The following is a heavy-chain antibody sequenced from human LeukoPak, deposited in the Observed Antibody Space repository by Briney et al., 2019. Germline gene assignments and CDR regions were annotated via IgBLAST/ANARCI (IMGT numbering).Heavy chain of an antibody. CDR1: GGSFSGYY. CDR3: ARGAGQAEYFDY. D-gene: IGHD1-14*01. V-gene: IGHV4-34*01. Sequence: SETLSLTCAVYGGSFSGYYWSWIRQPPGKGLEWIGEINHSGSTNYNPSLKSRVTISVDTSKNQFSLKLSSVTAADTAVYYCARGAGQAEYFDYWGQGTLVTVSS. J-gene: IGHJ4*02. CDR2: INHSGST.